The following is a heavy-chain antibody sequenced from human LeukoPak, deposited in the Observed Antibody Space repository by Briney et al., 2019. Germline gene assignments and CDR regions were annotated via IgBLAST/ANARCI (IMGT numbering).Heavy chain of an antibody. CDR2: IKSDGTT. V-gene: IGHV3-66*01. CDR1: GYTVSRHY. D-gene: IGHD3-10*01. CDR3: ARDLEIRGIGDAFDL. Sequence: GGSLRLSCVVSGYTVSRHYKSWVRQAPGKGLEWVSVIKSDGTTYSADSVKGRFTVSRDKSKNTVYLQMKSLRVEDTAVYYCARDLEIRGIGDAFDLWGQGTMVTVSS. J-gene: IGHJ3*01.